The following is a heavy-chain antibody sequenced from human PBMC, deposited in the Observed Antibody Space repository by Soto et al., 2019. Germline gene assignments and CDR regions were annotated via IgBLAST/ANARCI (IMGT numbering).Heavy chain of an antibody. Sequence: GGSLRLSCAASGFTFSSYAMSWVRQAPGKGLEWVSAISGSGGSTYYADSVKGRFTISRDNSKNTLYLQMNSLRAEDTAVYYCAATEGSGSYLWWLDYWGQGTLVTVSS. D-gene: IGHD1-26*01. CDR1: GFTFSSYA. CDR2: ISGSGGST. J-gene: IGHJ4*02. V-gene: IGHV3-23*01. CDR3: AATEGSGSYLWWLDY.